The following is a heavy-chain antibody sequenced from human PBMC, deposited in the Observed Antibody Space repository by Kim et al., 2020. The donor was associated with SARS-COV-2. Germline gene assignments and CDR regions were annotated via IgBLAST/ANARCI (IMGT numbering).Heavy chain of an antibody. V-gene: IGHV5-51*01. CDR1: GYSFTSYW. CDR3: ARLRGRLRNYYYGMDV. J-gene: IGHJ6*02. Sequence: GESLKISCKGSGYSFTSYWIGWVRQMPGKGLEWMGISYPCDSDTRYSPSFQGQVTISADKSISTAYLQWSSLKAPDTAMYYCARLRGRLRNYYYGMDVWGQGTTVTVSS. D-gene: IGHD2-8*01. CDR2: SYPCDSDT.